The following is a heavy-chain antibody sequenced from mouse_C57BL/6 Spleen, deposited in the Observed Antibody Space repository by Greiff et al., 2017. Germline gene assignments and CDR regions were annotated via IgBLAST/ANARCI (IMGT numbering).Heavy chain of an antibody. CDR3: ARSGPYDNYGFAY. V-gene: IGHV1-58*01. CDR1: GYTFTSYG. D-gene: IGHD2-1*01. J-gene: IGHJ3*01. Sequence: VRPGSSVKMSCKTFGYTFTSYGINWVKQRPGQGLERIGHIYIGNGYTEYNEKFKGKATLTSDTSSSTAYMQLSSLTSEDSAIYFFARSGPYDNYGFAYWGQGTLVTVSA. CDR2: IYIGNGYT.